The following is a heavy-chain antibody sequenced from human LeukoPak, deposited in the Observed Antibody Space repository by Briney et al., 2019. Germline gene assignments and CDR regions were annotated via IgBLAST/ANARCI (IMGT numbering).Heavy chain of an antibody. J-gene: IGHJ5*02. V-gene: IGHV1-46*01. CDR2: INPSGGST. CDR1: GYTFTSYY. CDR3: ARGVVVAARPYNWFDP. D-gene: IGHD2-15*01. Sequence: GESLKISCKGSGYTFTSYYMHWVRQAPGQGLEWMGIINPSGGSTSYAQKFQGRVTMTRDTSTSTVYMELSSLRSEDTAVYYCARGVVVAARPYNWFDPWGQGTLVTVSS.